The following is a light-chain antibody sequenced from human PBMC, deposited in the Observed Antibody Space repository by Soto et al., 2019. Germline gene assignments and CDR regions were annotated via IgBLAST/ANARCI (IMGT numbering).Light chain of an antibody. CDR2: SNT. J-gene: IGLJ1*01. CDR1: SSNVGRNT. CDR3: AAWDDSLKGNV. V-gene: IGLV1-44*01. Sequence: QSVLAQPPSASGTPGQRVTVSCSGGSSNVGRNTVNWLQQLPGTAPKLLIYSNTQRPSGVPARFSGSKSGTSASLAISGLQSEDEADYYCAAWDDSLKGNVFGTGTKLTVL.